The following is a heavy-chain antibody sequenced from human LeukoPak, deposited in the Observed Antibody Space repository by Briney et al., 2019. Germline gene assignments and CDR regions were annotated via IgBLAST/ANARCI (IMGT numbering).Heavy chain of an antibody. V-gene: IGHV1-3*03. Sequence: ASVKVSCKASASTFSTYAIHWVRQAPGQGLEWMGCISTGNGNTRYSKAFQDRVTISRDTSASTVYMELRGLRSEDMAVYYCARENYYRIGRFDRAYLDDWGQGTLVTVSS. J-gene: IGHJ4*02. D-gene: IGHD3-10*01. CDR1: ASTFSTYA. CDR3: ARENYYRIGRFDRAYLDD. CDR2: ISTGNGNT.